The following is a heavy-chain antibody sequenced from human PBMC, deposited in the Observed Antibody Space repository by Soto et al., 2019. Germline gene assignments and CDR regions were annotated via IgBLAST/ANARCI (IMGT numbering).Heavy chain of an antibody. J-gene: IGHJ4*02. CDR1: GFTFSSYA. D-gene: IGHD6-13*01. CDR2: VSGSGGST. CDR3: ARRGPGTDFDY. Sequence: EVQLLESGGGLVQPGGSPRLSCAASGFTFSSYAMRWVRQAPGKGLEWVSAVSGSGGSTYYADSVKGRFTISRDNSKNTLYLQMNSLRAEDTAVYYCARRGPGTDFDYWGQGTLVTVSS. V-gene: IGHV3-23*01.